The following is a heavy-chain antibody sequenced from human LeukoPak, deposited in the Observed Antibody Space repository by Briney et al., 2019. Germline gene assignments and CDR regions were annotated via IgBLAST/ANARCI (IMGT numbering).Heavy chain of an antibody. V-gene: IGHV1-18*01. CDR1: GYTFTSYG. CDR2: ISAYNGNT. CDR3: ARDSAEWELRFGYFDY. D-gene: IGHD1-26*01. J-gene: IGHJ4*02. Sequence: ASVTVSCKASGYTFTSYGISWVRQAPGQGLEWMGWISAYNGNTNYAQKLQGRVTMTTDTSTSTAYMELRSLRSDDTAVYYCARDSAEWELRFGYFDYWGQGTLVTVSS.